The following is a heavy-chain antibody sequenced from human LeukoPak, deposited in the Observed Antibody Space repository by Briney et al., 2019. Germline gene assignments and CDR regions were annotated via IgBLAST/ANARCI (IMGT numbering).Heavy chain of an antibody. CDR1: GGSISSYY. V-gene: IGHV4-4*07. J-gene: IGHJ2*01. Sequence: SETLSLTCTVSGGSISSYYWSWIRQPAGKGLEWIGRIYTSGSTNYNPSLKSRVTMSVDTSKNQFSLKLSSVTAADTAVYYCARLYSSVIYWYFDLWGRGTLVTVSS. CDR3: ARLYSSVIYWYFDL. D-gene: IGHD6-19*01. CDR2: IYTSGST.